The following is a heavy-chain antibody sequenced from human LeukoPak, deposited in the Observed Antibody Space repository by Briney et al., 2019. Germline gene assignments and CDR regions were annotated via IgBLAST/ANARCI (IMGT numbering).Heavy chain of an antibody. J-gene: IGHJ4*02. V-gene: IGHV4-4*07. CDR1: GGSISSYY. CDR2: IYNSGST. D-gene: IGHD3-22*01. Sequence: SETLSLTCTVSGGSISSYYWSWIRQPAGKGLEWIGHIYNSGSTNYNPSLKGRVTMSVATSKNQFSLHLSSVTAADTAVYYCARQYYYYSIDSWGQGTLVTVSS. CDR3: ARQYYYYSIDS.